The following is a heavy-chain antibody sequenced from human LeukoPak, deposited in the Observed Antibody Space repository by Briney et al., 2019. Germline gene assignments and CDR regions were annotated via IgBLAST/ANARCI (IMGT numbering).Heavy chain of an antibody. CDR1: GFTFSSYE. V-gene: IGHV3-48*01. CDR2: ISSSSSTI. J-gene: IGHJ4*02. CDR3: ARDAALDY. Sequence: PGGSLRLSCAASGFTFSSYEMNWVRQAPGKGLEWVSYISSSSSTIYYADSVKGRFTISRDNAKNSLYLQMNSLRAEDTAVYYCARDAALDYWGQGTLVTVSS.